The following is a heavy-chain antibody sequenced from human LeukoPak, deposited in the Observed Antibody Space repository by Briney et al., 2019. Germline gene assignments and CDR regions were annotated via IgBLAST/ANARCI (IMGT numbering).Heavy chain of an antibody. J-gene: IGHJ4*02. CDR2: ISSSSSYI. V-gene: IGHV3-21*01. CDR3: ASLTPFMTTVTTSYRWFDY. CDR1: GFTFSSYS. Sequence: PGRSLRLSCAASGFTFSSYSMNWVRQAPGKGLEWVSSISSSSSYIYYADSVKGRFTISRDNAKNSLYLQINSLRAEDTAVYYCASLTPFMTTVTTSYRWFDYWGQGTLVTVSS. D-gene: IGHD4-17*01.